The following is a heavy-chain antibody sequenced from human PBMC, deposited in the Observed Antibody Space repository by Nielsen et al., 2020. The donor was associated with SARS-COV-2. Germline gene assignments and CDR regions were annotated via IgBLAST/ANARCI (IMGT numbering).Heavy chain of an antibody. D-gene: IGHD2-2*03. CDR3: ARGGYCSSSSCYNAFDV. J-gene: IGHJ3*01. CDR1: GFSVSNNY. V-gene: IGHV3-53*04. CDR2: TYSAGTT. Sequence: GRSLRLSCAASGFSVSNNYMSWVRQAPGKGLEWVSVTYSAGTTYYADSVKGRFTISRHSPENSLYFQMNSLSADDTALYYCARGGYCSSSSCYNAFDVWGEGTMVLVSS.